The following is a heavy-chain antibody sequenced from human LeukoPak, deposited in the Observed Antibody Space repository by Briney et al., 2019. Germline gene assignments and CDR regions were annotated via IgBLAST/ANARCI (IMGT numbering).Heavy chain of an antibody. V-gene: IGHV3-48*01. J-gene: IGHJ5*02. CDR2: ISGSRNTI. D-gene: IGHD2-15*01. CDR1: GFTFSNYG. CDR3: ARDLTLLFCSGDNCYEGGWIDP. Sequence: PGGSLRLFCAVSGFTFSNYGINWAPHARGKGLEWGSDISGSRNTIYYADLVKGRFTISRDNDKNSLYLQMNSLRAEDTALYYCARDLTLLFCSGDNCYEGGWIDPWGEGTLVTVSS.